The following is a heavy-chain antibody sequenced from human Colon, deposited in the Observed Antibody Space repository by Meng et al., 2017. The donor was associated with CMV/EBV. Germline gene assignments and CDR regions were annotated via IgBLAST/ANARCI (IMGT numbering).Heavy chain of an antibody. V-gene: IGHV1-8*01. CDR2: MNPNSGNT. CDR1: GYTFTTYD. Sequence: ASVNVSCKASGYTFTTYDINWVRQAPGQGLEWMGWMNPNSGNTGYAQKFQGRVTMTSNTSITTAYMELSSLRSEDTAVYYCAKRVIPAAVGRGAFDIWGHGTMVTVSS. J-gene: IGHJ3*02. CDR3: AKRVIPAAVGRGAFDI. D-gene: IGHD2-2*01.